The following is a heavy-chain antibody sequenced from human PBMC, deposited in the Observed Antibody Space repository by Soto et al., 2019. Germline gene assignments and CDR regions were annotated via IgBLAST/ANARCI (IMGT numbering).Heavy chain of an antibody. CDR3: ARHPERIAQIGWFDP. Sequence: PGRSLTLSFVAPGFTFSSFTRNLVRQAPGKGLEWVSYISSSSSTIYYADSVKGRFTISRDNAKNSLYLQMNSLRAEDTAVYYCARHPERIAQIGWFDPWGQGT. CDR2: ISSSSSTI. CDR1: GFTFSSFT. V-gene: IGHV3-48*01. D-gene: IGHD6-13*01. J-gene: IGHJ5*02.